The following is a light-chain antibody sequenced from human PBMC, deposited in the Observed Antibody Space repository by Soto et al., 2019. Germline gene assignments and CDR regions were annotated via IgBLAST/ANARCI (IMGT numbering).Light chain of an antibody. J-gene: IGLJ1*01. V-gene: IGLV2-14*03. CDR1: SSDVGGYNY. CDR3: SSYTSSISYV. CDR2: DVS. Sequence: QSALTQPASVSGSPGQSIPISCTGTSSDVGGYNYVSWYQRHPGEAPKLIIYDVSNRPSGVSDRFSGSKSGNTASLTISGLQAEDEADYYCSSYTSSISYVFGTGTKLTVL.